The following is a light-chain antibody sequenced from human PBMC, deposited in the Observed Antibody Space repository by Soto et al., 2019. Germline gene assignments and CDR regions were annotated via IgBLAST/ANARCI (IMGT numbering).Light chain of an antibody. J-gene: IGLJ2*01. CDR2: LNSDGSH. V-gene: IGLV4-69*01. Sequence: QLVLTQSPSASASLGASVKLTCTLSSGHSSYAIAWHQQQPEKGPRYLMKLNSDGSHSKGDGIPDRFSGSSSGAERYLTISSLQSKDEADYYWQTWGTGAHVVFGGGTKLTVL. CDR3: QTWGTGAHVV. CDR1: SGHSSYA.